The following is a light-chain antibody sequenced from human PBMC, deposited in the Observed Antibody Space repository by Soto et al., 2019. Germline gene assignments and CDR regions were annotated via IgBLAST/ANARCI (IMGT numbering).Light chain of an antibody. CDR1: GSNIGAGYD. CDR3: SSYTTTSTLGV. J-gene: IGLJ3*02. CDR2: GNT. V-gene: IGLV1-40*01. Sequence: QSVLTQPPSVSGAPGQRVTLSCTGSGSNIGAGYDVDWYQHLPSTAPKVLIYGNTNRPSGVPDRFSGSKSGTSASLAITGLQAEDEADYYCSSYTTTSTLGVFGGGTKLTVL.